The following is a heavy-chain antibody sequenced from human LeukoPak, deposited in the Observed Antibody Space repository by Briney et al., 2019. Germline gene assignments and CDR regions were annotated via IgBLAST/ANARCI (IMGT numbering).Heavy chain of an antibody. CDR2: ISAYNGNT. D-gene: IGHD3-3*01. Sequence: ASVKVSFKASGYTFTSYGISWVRQAPGQGLEWMGWISAYNGNTNYAQKLQGRVTMTTDTSTSTAYMELRSLRSDDTAVYYCARDSSRNDFWSGYYTVGYFDYWGQGTLVTVSS. J-gene: IGHJ4*02. CDR3: ARDSSRNDFWSGYYTVGYFDY. V-gene: IGHV1-18*01. CDR1: GYTFTSYG.